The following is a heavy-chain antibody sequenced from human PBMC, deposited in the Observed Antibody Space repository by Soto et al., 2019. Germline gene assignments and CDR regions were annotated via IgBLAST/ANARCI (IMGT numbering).Heavy chain of an antibody. V-gene: IGHV3-23*01. J-gene: IGHJ4*01. CDR3: AKLGFVLMELYYFHQ. Sequence: GGSLRLSCTASGSTFSSYAMSWVRQAPGKELEWVSTISGNSGKTNYAESVKGRFSISRDNSKNTVHLQLDSLRAEDTAVYFCAKLGFVLMELYYFHQWGHGTLVTVS. CDR1: GSTFSSYA. D-gene: IGHD2-8*01. CDR2: ISGNSGKT.